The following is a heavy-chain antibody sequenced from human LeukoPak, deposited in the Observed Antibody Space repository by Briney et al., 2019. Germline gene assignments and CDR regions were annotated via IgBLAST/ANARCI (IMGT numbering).Heavy chain of an antibody. CDR3: ARVVKRGTYYYGSGSYFRFDP. J-gene: IGHJ5*01. V-gene: IGHV1-8*01. CDR1: GYTFTSYD. CDR2: MNPNSGNT. Sequence: GASVKVSCKASGYTFTSYDINWVRQATGQGLEWMGWMNPNSGNTGYAQKFQGRVIMTRNTSISTAYMELSSLRSEDTAVYYCARVVKRGTYYYGSGSYFRFDPWGQGTLVTVSS. D-gene: IGHD3-10*01.